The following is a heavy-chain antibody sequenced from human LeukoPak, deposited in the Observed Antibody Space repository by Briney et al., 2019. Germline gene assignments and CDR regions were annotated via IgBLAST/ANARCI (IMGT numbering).Heavy chain of an antibody. D-gene: IGHD2-2*01. J-gene: IGHJ4*02. V-gene: IGHV3-48*01. CDR3: ARDSVVEIFDY. CDR2: ISSSSSTI. Sequence: GGSLRLSCAASGFTFSSYSMNWVRQAPGKGLEWVSYISSSSSTIYYADSVKGRFTISRDNAKNSLYLQMNSLRAEDTAVYYCARDSVVEIFDYWGQGTLVTVSS. CDR1: GFTFSSYS.